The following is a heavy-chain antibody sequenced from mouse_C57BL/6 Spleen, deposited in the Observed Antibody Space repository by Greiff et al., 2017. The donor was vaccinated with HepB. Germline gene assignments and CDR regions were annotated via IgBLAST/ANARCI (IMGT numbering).Heavy chain of an antibody. CDR1: GYTFTSYW. D-gene: IGHD1-1*01. CDR2: IDPSDSYT. CDR3: AIKGQDYGRFDY. Sequence: QVQLKQPGAELVKPGASVKLSCKASGYTFTSYWMQWVKQRPGQGLEWIGEIDPSDSYTNYNQKFKGKATLTVDTSSSTAYMQLSSLTSEDSAVYYCAIKGQDYGRFDYWGQGTTLTVSS. V-gene: IGHV1-50*01. J-gene: IGHJ2*01.